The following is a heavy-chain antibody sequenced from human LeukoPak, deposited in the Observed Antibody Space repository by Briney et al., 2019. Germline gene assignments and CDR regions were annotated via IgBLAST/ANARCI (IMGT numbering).Heavy chain of an antibody. Sequence: PGGSLRLSCAASGFTFSNYDMSWVRQAPGKGLEWVSAISGSGGSTYYADSVKGRFTISRDNSKNTLYLQVNSLRAEDTAVYYCAKHGGKTYFDYWGQGTLVTVSS. CDR1: GFTFSNYD. CDR2: ISGSGGST. CDR3: AKHGGKTYFDY. V-gene: IGHV3-23*01. J-gene: IGHJ4*02.